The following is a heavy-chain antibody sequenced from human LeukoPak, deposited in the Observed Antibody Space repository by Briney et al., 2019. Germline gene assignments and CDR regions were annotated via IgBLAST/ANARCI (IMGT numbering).Heavy chain of an antibody. CDR1: GFTFSSYA. V-gene: IGHV3-23*01. CDR2: ISGSGGST. J-gene: IGHJ5*02. CDR3: AKDPRYGDYFGSPSRGSNWFDP. D-gene: IGHD4-17*01. Sequence: GGSLRLSCAASGFTFSSYAMSWVRQAPGKGLEWVSAISGSGGSTYYADSVKGRFTISRDNSKNTLYLQMNSLRAEDTAVYYCAKDPRYGDYFGSPSRGSNWFDPWGQGTLVTVSS.